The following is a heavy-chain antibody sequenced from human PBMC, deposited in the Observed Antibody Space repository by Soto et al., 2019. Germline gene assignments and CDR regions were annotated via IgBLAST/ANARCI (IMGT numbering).Heavy chain of an antibody. CDR1: GFSFSNYA. D-gene: IGHD6-13*01. CDR2: ISSNGGST. Sequence: PGGSLRLSCSASGFSFSNYAMHWVRQAPGKGLEYVSAISSNGGSTYYAESVKGRFTISRDNSKNTLYLQMSSLRAEDTAVFYCVKLSSSWYFDYWGQGALVTVSS. J-gene: IGHJ4*02. V-gene: IGHV3-64D*08. CDR3: VKLSSSWYFDY.